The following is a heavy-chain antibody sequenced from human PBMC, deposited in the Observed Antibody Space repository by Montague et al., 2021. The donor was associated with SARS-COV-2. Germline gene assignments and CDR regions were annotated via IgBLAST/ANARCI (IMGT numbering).Heavy chain of an antibody. Sequence: SETLSLTCSVSGVSVNSGSHYWSWIRQPPGKGLEWIGYVYYSGTTKYYPSLQSRVSISLDTSNNQFSLSLRSVTSADSAVYFCAREARGYSYGVFPGFDYWGLGVLVTVSS. D-gene: IGHD5-18*01. V-gene: IGHV4-61*01. J-gene: IGHJ4*02. CDR3: AREARGYSYGVFPGFDY. CDR2: VYYSGTT. CDR1: GVSVNSGSHY.